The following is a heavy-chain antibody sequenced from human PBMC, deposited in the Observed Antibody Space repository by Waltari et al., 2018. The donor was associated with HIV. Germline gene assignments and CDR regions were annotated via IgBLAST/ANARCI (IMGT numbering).Heavy chain of an antibody. V-gene: IGHV4-39*02. CDR1: GGSITSSSYY. CDR3: ARDRYYYARTGSPDY. J-gene: IGHJ4*02. CDR2: IDYSGSA. Sequence: QLQLQESGPGLVKPSETLSLTCTVSGGSITSSSYYWGWIRQPPGKGLEWIGNIDYSGSAYYNSSLKSRSTISVDMSKNQFSLKLNVVTAADTAVYYCARDRYYYARTGSPDYWGQGTLVTVSS. D-gene: IGHD3-22*01.